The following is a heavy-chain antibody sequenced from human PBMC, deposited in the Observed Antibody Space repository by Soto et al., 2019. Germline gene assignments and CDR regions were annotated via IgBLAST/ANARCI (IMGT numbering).Heavy chain of an antibody. D-gene: IGHD3-3*01. J-gene: IGHJ6*02. CDR3: ARESIAFGVVIIHYYYYGMDV. CDR1: GFTFSSYA. V-gene: IGHV3-30-3*01. CDR2: ISYDGSNK. Sequence: HPGGSLRLSCAASGFTFSSYAMHWVRQAPGKGLEWVAVISYDGSNKYYADSVKGRFTISRDNSKNTLYLQMNSLRAEDTAVYYCARESIAFGVVIIHYYYYGMDVWGQGTTVTVSS.